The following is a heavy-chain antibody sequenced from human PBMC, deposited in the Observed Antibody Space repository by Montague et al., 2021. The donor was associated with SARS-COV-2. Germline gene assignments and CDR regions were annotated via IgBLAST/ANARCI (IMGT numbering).Heavy chain of an antibody. Sequence: SVKVSCKASVYTFTTEGISLVRQAPGQGLEWMGWINPYSHNTKYSEKFQVIVTMTTDTSPSTAYMELRIRTYDDTAIYYCARDVRASIDYWGQGALVTVSS. CDR1: VYTFTTEG. V-gene: IGHV1-18*01. CDR3: ARDVRASIDY. J-gene: IGHJ4*02. CDR2: INPYSHNT.